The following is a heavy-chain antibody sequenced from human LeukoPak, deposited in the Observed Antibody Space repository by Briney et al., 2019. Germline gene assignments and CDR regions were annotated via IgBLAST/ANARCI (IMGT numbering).Heavy chain of an antibody. CDR1: GGSISSYY. Sequence: SETLSLTCTVSGGSISSYYWSWIRRPPGKGLEWIGYIYYSGSTNYNPSLKSRVTISVDTSKNQFSLKLSSVTAADTAVYYCARHYSGSYLQFDYWGQGTLVTVSS. J-gene: IGHJ4*02. V-gene: IGHV4-59*08. CDR3: ARHYSGSYLQFDY. CDR2: IYYSGST. D-gene: IGHD1-26*01.